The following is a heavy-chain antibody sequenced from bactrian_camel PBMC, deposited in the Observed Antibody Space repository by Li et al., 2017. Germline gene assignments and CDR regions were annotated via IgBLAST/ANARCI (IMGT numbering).Heavy chain of an antibody. CDR3: AAEESAHSCNADYGGY. J-gene: IGHJ6*01. CDR2: IDSRGTT. V-gene: IGHV3S63*01. Sequence: HVQLVESGGRSAQAGESLTLSCAASGLVYPFWSMAWFRQAPGKEREGVARIDSRGTTEYVDSVKGRFTLSQDIAKSTVYLHMTELKPEDTAVYYCAAEESAHSCNADYGGYWGQGTQVTVS. CDR1: GLVYPFWS. D-gene: IGHD2*01.